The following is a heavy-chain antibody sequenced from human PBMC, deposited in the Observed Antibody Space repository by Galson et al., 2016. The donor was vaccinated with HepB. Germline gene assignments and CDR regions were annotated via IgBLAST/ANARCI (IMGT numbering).Heavy chain of an antibody. CDR3: ARWDTMATALMDV. J-gene: IGHJ6*02. D-gene: IGHD2-21*02. V-gene: IGHV5-51*01. Sequence: QSGAEVKKPGESLKIPCKGSGYSFTNYWIGWVRQMPGKGLEWMGIIYPGDSDTIYNPSFRGQVTMSADKSISTAYLQWSSLKASDTAMYYCARWDTMATALMDVWGQGTTVTVSS. CDR1: GYSFTNYW. CDR2: IYPGDSDT.